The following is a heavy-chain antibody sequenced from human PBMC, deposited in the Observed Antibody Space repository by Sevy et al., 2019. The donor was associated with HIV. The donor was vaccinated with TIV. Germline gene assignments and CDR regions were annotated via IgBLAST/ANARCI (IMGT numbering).Heavy chain of an antibody. CDR3: AKDFVVLVGYAFDI. J-gene: IGHJ3*02. CDR1: GFTFSSYA. V-gene: IGHV3-23*01. CDR2: ISGSGGDT. D-gene: IGHD2-8*02. Sequence: GGSLRLSCAASGFTFSSYAMSWVRQAPGKGLEWVSAISGSGGDTYYAHSVKGRFTISRDNSKNTLYLQMNSLRADDTAVYYCAKDFVVLVGYAFDIWGQGTMVTVSS.